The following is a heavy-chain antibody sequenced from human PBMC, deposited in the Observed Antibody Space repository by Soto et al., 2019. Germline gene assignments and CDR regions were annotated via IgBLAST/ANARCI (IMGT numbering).Heavy chain of an antibody. Sequence: SETLSLTCAVYGGSFSGYYWSWIRQPPGKGLEWIGETNHSGSTNYNPSLKSRVTISVDTSKNQFSLKLSSVTAADTAVYYCARGSSRGPRRLRFGFDLWGRGTLVTVSS. CDR3: ARGSSRGPRRLRFGFDL. J-gene: IGHJ2*01. V-gene: IGHV4-34*01. CDR1: GGSFSGYY. D-gene: IGHD3-16*01. CDR2: TNHSGST.